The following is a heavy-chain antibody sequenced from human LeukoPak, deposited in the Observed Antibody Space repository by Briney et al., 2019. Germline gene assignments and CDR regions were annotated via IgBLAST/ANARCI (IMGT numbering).Heavy chain of an antibody. CDR1: GYTFANFR. J-gene: IGHJ4*02. CDR3: ARTCSSSSCYMVH. V-gene: IGHV1-18*01. Sequence: VKVSCKASGYTFANFRITWVRQAPGQGLEWMGWISVYNGNTNYAQNLQGRVTLTTDTSTSTAYMELRSLRSDDTALYYCARTCSSSSCYMVHWGQGTLVTVSS. D-gene: IGHD2-2*02. CDR2: ISVYNGNT.